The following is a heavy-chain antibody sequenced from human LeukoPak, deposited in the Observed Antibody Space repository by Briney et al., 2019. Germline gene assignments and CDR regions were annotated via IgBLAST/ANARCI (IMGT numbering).Heavy chain of an antibody. V-gene: IGHV3-23*01. CDR2: ISGSGGST. J-gene: IGHJ4*02. D-gene: IGHD5-18*01. CDR3: AKAYGYSYGPFDY. Sequence: GGSLRLSCAASGFTFSSYAMSWVRQAPGKGLEWVSAISGSGGSTYYADPVKGRFTIFRDNSKNTLYLQMNSLRAEDTAVYYCAKAYGYSYGPFDYWGQGTLVTVSS. CDR1: GFTFSSYA.